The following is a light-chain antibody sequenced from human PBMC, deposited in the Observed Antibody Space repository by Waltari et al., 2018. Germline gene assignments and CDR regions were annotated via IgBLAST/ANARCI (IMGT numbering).Light chain of an antibody. CDR3: QQRSNWPPEVT. J-gene: IGKJ5*01. CDR1: QSVGSY. CDR2: DAS. V-gene: IGKV3-11*01. Sequence: EIVLTQSPATLSLSPGERATLSCRASQSVGSYLAWYQQIPGQAPRLLFFDASKRATGIPARFRGSGSGTDFTLTISYLEPEDSAVYYCQQRSNWPPEVTFGQGTRLEIK.